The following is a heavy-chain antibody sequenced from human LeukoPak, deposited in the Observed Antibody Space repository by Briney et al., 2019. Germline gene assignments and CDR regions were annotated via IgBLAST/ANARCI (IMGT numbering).Heavy chain of an antibody. V-gene: IGHV3-21*01. CDR1: GFTFSSYS. D-gene: IGHD3-22*01. CDR2: ISSSSSYI. Sequence: GGSLRLSCAASGFTFSSYSMNWVRQAPGKGLEWVSSISSSSSYIYYADSVKGRFTISRDNAKNSLYLQMNSLRAEDTAVYYCARGPEVLYYYDSSGPNWFDPWGQGTLVTVSS. CDR3: ARGPEVLYYYDSSGPNWFDP. J-gene: IGHJ5*02.